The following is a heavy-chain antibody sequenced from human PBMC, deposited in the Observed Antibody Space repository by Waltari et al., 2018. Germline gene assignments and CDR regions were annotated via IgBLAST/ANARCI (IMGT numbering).Heavy chain of an antibody. CDR3: ISGERPDY. D-gene: IGHD1-1*01. J-gene: IGHJ4*02. Sequence: QVQLVQSGAEVKKPGASVKVSCKASGYTFTGYYMHWVRQAPGQGLEWMGRCNPNSGGTNYAQQFQGRVTMTRDTSISTAYMELSRLRSDDTAVYYCISGERPDYWGQGTLVTVSS. CDR1: GYTFTGYY. CDR2: CNPNSGGT. V-gene: IGHV1-2*06.